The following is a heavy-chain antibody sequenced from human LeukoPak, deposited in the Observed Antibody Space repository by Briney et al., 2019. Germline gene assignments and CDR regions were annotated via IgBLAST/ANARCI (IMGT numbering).Heavy chain of an antibody. Sequence: SETLSLTCTVSGGSISSGSYYWGWIRQPPGKGLEWIGSIYYSGSTYYNPSLKSRVTISVDTSKNQFSLKLSSVTAADTAVYYCASWDWSRYYGMDVWGQGTTVTVSS. D-gene: IGHD3/OR15-3a*01. J-gene: IGHJ6*02. V-gene: IGHV4-39*07. CDR1: GGSISSGSYY. CDR2: IYYSGST. CDR3: ASWDWSRYYGMDV.